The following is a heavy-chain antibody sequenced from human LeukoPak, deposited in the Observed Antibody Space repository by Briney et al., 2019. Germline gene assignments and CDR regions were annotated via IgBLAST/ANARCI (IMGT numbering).Heavy chain of an antibody. V-gene: IGHV4-30-2*01. Sequence: PSQTLSLTCTVSGGSISSGGYYWSWIRQPPGKGLEWIGYIYHSGSTYYNPSLKSRVTISVDRSKNQFSLKLSSVTAADTAVYYCARENKASVSGGYPDYWGQGTLVTVSS. CDR3: ARENKASVSGGYPDY. J-gene: IGHJ4*02. D-gene: IGHD2-15*01. CDR1: GGSISSGGYY. CDR2: IYHSGST.